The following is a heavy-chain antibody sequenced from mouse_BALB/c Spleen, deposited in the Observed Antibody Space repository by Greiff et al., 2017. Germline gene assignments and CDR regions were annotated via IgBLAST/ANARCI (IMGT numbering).Heavy chain of an antibody. V-gene: IGHV5-9-3*01. CDR1: GFTFSSYA. J-gene: IGHJ1*01. CDR3: ARSGASYWYFDV. D-gene: IGHD6-1*01. Sequence: EVKVVESGGGLVKPGGSLKLSCAASGFTFSSYAMSWVRQTPEKRLEWVATISSGGSYTYYPDSVKGRFTISRDNPKNTLFLQMTSLRSEDTAMYYCARSGASYWYFDVWGAGTTVTVSS. CDR2: ISSGGSYT.